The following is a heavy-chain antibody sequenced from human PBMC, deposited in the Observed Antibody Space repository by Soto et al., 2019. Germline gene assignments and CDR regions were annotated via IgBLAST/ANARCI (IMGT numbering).Heavy chain of an antibody. V-gene: IGHV1-2*02. CDR3: ASGMGKAAQNV. CDR1: GYTFTGYY. Sequence: ASLKVSCKASGYTFTGYYIHWVRQAPVQGLVGMGWINPNSGGTKYAQKFQGRVTMTRDTSIRTAYMELSRLRSDDTAVYYCASGMGKAAQNVWGQGTTVNVSS. J-gene: IGHJ6*02. D-gene: IGHD6-13*01. CDR2: INPNSGGT.